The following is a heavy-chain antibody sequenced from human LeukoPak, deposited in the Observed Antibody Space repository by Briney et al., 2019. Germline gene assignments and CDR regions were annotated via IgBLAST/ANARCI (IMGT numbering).Heavy chain of an antibody. CDR3: AKDGAVAGLSLDY. CDR1: GFTFSSYG. V-gene: IGHV3-30*18. J-gene: IGHJ4*02. Sequence: GRSLGLSCAASGFTFSSYGMHWVRQAPGKGLEWVAVISYDGSNKYYADSVKGRFTISRDNSKNTLYLQMNSLRAEDTAVYYCAKDGAVAGLSLDYWGQGTLVTVSS. D-gene: IGHD6-19*01. CDR2: ISYDGSNK.